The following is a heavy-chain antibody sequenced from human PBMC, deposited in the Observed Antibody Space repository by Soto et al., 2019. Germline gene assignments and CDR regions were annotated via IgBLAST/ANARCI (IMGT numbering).Heavy chain of an antibody. D-gene: IGHD6-13*01. CDR1: GDSVSSNSAV. CDR2: TYYWSRWYI. Sequence: SQTLSLTCVISGDSVSSNSAVWNWIRQSPSRGLEWLGRTYYWSRWYIDYAASVRSRIIINPDTSKNEFSLQLNSVTPEDTAVYFCARGGKIAAAGIDYWGQGILVTVSS. CDR3: ARGGKIAAAGIDY. V-gene: IGHV6-1*01. J-gene: IGHJ4*02.